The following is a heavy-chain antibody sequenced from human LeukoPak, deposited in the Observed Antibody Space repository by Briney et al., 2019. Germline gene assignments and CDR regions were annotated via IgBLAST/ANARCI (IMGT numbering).Heavy chain of an antibody. D-gene: IGHD2-2*02. CDR3: ARGCYCSSTSCYTFDY. V-gene: IGHV4-39*07. CDR1: GGSISSGDYY. Sequence: NASETLSLTCTVSGGSISSGDYYWSWIRQPPGKGLEWIGEINHSGSTNYNPSLKSRVTISVDTSKNQFSLKLSSVTAADTAVYYCARGCYCSSTSCYTFDYWGQGTLVTVSS. J-gene: IGHJ4*02. CDR2: INHSGST.